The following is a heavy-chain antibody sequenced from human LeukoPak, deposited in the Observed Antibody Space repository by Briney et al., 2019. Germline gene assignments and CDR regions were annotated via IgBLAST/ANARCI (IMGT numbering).Heavy chain of an antibody. J-gene: IGHJ4*02. V-gene: IGHV3-48*03. CDR3: ARDSYGDANFDS. CDR1: GFTFSSYE. D-gene: IGHD4-17*01. CDR2: ISSSGSTI. Sequence: QPGGSLRLSCAASGFTFSSYEMNWVRQAPRKGLEWVSYISSSGSTIYYADSVKGRFTISRDISKNAVYLQMNSLRAEDTAVYYCARDSYGDANFDSWGQGTLVTVSS.